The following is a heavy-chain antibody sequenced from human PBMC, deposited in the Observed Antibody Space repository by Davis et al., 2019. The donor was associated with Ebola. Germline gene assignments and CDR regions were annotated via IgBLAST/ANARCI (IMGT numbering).Heavy chain of an antibody. Sequence: GESLKISCDASGFTVRNTHMSWVRQAPGKGLEWVANIKQDGSEKYYVDSVKGRFTISRDNAKNSLYLQMNSLRAEDTAVYYCARRAWFDPWGQGTLVTVSS. J-gene: IGHJ5*02. CDR3: ARRAWFDP. CDR2: IKQDGSEK. V-gene: IGHV3-7*03. CDR1: GFTVRNTH.